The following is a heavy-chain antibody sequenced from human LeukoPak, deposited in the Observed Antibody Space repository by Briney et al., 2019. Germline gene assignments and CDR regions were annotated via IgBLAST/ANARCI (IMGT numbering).Heavy chain of an antibody. CDR1: GFTFSSYE. CDR3: ARGRCSSGSFFLS. CDR2: ISSSGSTI. V-gene: IGHV3-48*03. D-gene: IGHD6-19*01. J-gene: IGHJ4*02. Sequence: GGSLRLSCAACGFTFSSYEMNWVRQAPGKGLGWVSYISSSGSTIYYAGSVKRGFTISRDNAKNSLYLQMNSRRAEDTAVYYCARGRCSSGSFFLSWGEGTLVTVPS.